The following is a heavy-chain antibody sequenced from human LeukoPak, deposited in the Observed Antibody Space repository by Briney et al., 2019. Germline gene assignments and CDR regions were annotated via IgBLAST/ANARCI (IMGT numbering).Heavy chain of an antibody. D-gene: IGHD6-19*01. CDR2: LYSDGTT. CDR1: GVTVSSNY. V-gene: IGHV3-53*01. J-gene: IGHJ4*02. Sequence: GGSLRLSCAAAGVTVSSNYMSWVRQVPGRGLEWVSMLYSDGTTHYLDSVKGRFTITRDNSKNTLYLQMNSLRAEDTAVYYCARDSSSGWYHDYWGQGTLVSVSS. CDR3: ARDSSSGWYHDY.